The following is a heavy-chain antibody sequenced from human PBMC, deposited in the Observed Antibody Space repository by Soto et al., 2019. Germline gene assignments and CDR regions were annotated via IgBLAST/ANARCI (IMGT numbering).Heavy chain of an antibody. CDR3: VRQFSGGWFFPH. J-gene: IGHJ1*01. Sequence: QPPGKGLEWIASVYYGGTYSSPSLKSRVTISADTSKNQISLKVNSVIAADTAVYYCVRQFSGGWFFPHCGLGSLVPGSS. V-gene: IGHV4-39*01. CDR2: VYYGGT. D-gene: IGHD6-19*01.